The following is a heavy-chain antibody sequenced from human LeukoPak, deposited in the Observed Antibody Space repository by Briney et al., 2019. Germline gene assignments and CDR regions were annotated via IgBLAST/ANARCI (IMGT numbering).Heavy chain of an antibody. Sequence: PSETLSLTCAVSGGSIISDGYSWDWSRQPPGRGLELIGYIYPSGNAYYNPSLKSRVTISVDRSKNQFSLNLISVTAADTAMYYCARRSLRWSLDHWGQGTLVTVSS. CDR1: GGSIISDGYS. CDR3: ARRSLRWSLDH. D-gene: IGHD4-23*01. J-gene: IGHJ5*02. CDR2: IYPSGNA. V-gene: IGHV4-30-2*01.